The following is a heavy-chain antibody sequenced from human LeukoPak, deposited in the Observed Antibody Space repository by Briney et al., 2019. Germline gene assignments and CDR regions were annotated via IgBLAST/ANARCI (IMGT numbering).Heavy chain of an antibody. J-gene: IGHJ5*02. V-gene: IGHV4-39*01. Sequence: SETLSLTCTVSGGSISSSSYYWGWIRQPPGTGLEWIGSIYYSGSTYYNPSLKSRVTISVDTSKNQFSLKLSSVTAADTAVYYCARHVTAAGSGWFDPWGQGTLVTVSS. CDR3: ARHVTAAGSGWFDP. CDR1: GGSISSSSYY. D-gene: IGHD6-13*01. CDR2: IYYSGST.